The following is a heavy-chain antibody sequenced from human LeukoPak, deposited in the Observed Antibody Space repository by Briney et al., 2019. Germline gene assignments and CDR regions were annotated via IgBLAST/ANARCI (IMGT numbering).Heavy chain of an antibody. J-gene: IGHJ4*02. CDR3: ASFGIGYDPGFDY. CDR1: GFTFSSYR. CDR2: ISSSSSYI. D-gene: IGHD1-26*01. V-gene: IGHV3-21*01. Sequence: PGGSLRLSCAASGFTFSSYRMNWFRQAPGKGREWVSSISSSSSYIYYADSVKGRFTISRDNAKNSLYLQMNSLRAEDTAVYYCASFGIGYDPGFDYWGQGTLVTVSS.